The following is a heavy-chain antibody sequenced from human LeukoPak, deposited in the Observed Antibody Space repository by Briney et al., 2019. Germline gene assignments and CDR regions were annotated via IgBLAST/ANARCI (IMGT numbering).Heavy chain of an antibody. D-gene: IGHD4-17*01. J-gene: IGHJ4*02. CDR2: INPNSGGT. Sequence: ASVKVSCKASGYTFTGYYMYWVRQAPGQGLEWMGWINPNSGGTNYAQKFQGRVTMTRDTSISTAYMELSRLRSDDTAVYYCAREEAPDWARGYGDYYFDYWGQGTLVTVSS. CDR1: GYTFTGYY. V-gene: IGHV1-2*02. CDR3: AREEAPDWARGYGDYYFDY.